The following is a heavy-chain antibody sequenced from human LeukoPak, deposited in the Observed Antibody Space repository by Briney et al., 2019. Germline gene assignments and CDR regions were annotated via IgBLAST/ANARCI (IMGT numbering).Heavy chain of an antibody. D-gene: IGHD1-26*01. CDR1: GYTFTGYY. CDR2: INPNSGGT. J-gene: IGHJ4*02. Sequence: GASVKVSCKASGYTFTGYYMHWVRQAPGQGLEWMGWINPNSGGTSYAQKFQGRVTMTRDTSISTAYMELSRLRSDDTAVYYCARERWELALFDYWGQGTLVTVSS. V-gene: IGHV1-2*02. CDR3: ARERWELALFDY.